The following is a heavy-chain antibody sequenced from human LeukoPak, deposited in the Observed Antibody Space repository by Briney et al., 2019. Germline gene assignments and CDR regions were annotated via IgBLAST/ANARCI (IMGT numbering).Heavy chain of an antibody. Sequence: GGSLRLSWVASGFAFSSYWMSWVRQAPGEGLEWAANIKQDGSENYFVDTVKGRFTISRDNARNSLYLQMNSLRVEDTAVYYCARRRYGEGFDIWGQGTMVTVSS. CDR2: IKQDGSEN. CDR3: ARRRYGEGFDI. V-gene: IGHV3-7*01. CDR1: GFAFSSYW. D-gene: IGHD4-17*01. J-gene: IGHJ3*02.